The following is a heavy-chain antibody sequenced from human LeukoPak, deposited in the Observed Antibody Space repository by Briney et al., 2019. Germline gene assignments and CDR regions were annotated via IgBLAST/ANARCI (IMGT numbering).Heavy chain of an antibody. V-gene: IGHV3-30*18. D-gene: IGHD3-10*01. Sequence: PGGSLRLSCAASGFTFSSYGMHWVRQAPGKGLEWVAVISYDGSNKYYADSVKGRFTISRDNSKNTLYLQMNSLRAEDTAVYYCAKDGEWFGELLYFDYWGQGTLVTVSS. CDR3: AKDGEWFGELLYFDY. J-gene: IGHJ4*02. CDR1: GFTFSSYG. CDR2: ISYDGSNK.